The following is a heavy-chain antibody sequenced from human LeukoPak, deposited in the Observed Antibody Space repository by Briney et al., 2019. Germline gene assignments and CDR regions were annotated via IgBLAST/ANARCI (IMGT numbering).Heavy chain of an antibody. CDR1: GGSISSYY. V-gene: IGHV4-4*07. J-gene: IGHJ4*02. CDR2: IYTSGST. CDR3: ARDMGSGRPFDY. Sequence: SETLSLTCTVSGGSISSYYWSWIRQPAGKGLEWIGRIYTSGSTNYNPSLKSRVTISVDKSKNQFSLKLSSVTAADTAVYYCARDMGSGRPFDYWGQGTLVTVSS. D-gene: IGHD3-10*01.